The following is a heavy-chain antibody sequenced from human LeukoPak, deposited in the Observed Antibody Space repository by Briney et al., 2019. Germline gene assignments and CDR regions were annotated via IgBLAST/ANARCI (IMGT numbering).Heavy chain of an antibody. CDR2: INPSGGTT. V-gene: IGHV1-46*01. CDR1: GYIFTSYY. D-gene: IGHD6-19*01. J-gene: IGHJ4*02. Sequence: ASVKVSCKASGYIFTSYYIHWVRQAPGQGLEWMGIINPSGGTTNYAQKLQGRITMTSDTSTSTVYMELSSLRSEDTAVYYCARFAVHRRLAVNGQFGLDYWGQGTRVTVSS. CDR3: ARFAVHRRLAVNGQFGLDY.